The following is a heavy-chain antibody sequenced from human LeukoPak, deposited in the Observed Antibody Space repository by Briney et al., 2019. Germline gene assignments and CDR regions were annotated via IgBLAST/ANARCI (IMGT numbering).Heavy chain of an antibody. Sequence: GGSLRLSCAASGFTFSSYGMHWVRQAPGKGLEWVAVIWYDGSNKYYADSVKGRFTISRDNSNTTLYLQMNSLRAEDTAVYYCARDDGPFDYWGQGTLVSVSS. CDR2: IWYDGSNK. J-gene: IGHJ4*02. CDR3: ARDDGPFDY. D-gene: IGHD4-17*01. V-gene: IGHV3-33*01. CDR1: GFTFSSYG.